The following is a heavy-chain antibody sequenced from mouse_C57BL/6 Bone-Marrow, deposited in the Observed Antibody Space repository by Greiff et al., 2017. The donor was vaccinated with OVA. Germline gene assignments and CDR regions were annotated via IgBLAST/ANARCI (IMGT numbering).Heavy chain of an antibody. CDR3: ARPRELRLPAWFAY. J-gene: IGHJ3*01. CDR2: ISSGGSYT. CDR1: GFTFSSYG. Sequence: DVQLVDSGGDLVKPGGSLKLSCAASGFTFSSYGMSWVRQTPDKRLEWVATISSGGSYTYYPDSVKGRFTISRDNAKNTLYLQMSSLKSEDTAMYFCARPRELRLPAWFAYWGQGTLVTVSA. V-gene: IGHV5-6*01. D-gene: IGHD3-2*02.